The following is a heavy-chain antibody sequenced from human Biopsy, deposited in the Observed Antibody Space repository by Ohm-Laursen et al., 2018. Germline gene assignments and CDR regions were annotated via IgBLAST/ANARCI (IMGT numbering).Heavy chain of an antibody. Sequence: SETLSLTCNVSGGDINNYYWSWIRQPAGKGLEWIGRIYPGGSTNYNPSLKSRVTVSVDTSKKQLSLRLRSVTAADTAMYYCARDSGILNYGNFKYYHYYGMDVWGQGTKVTVSS. CDR3: ARDSGILNYGNFKYYHYYGMDV. V-gene: IGHV4-4*07. J-gene: IGHJ6*02. D-gene: IGHD4-11*01. CDR2: IYPGGST. CDR1: GGDINNYY.